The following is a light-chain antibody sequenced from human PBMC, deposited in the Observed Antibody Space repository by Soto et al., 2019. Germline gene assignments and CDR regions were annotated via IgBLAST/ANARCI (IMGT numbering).Light chain of an antibody. CDR2: GNR. Sequence: QSVLTQPPSVSGAPGQRVTISCTGNNSNLGAGYDVHWYQQLPGAAPKLVVFGNRNRPSGVPERFSGSKSGTSASLAITGLQAEDEADYFCQAYDYSLTAFVFGGGTKLTVL. V-gene: IGLV1-40*01. J-gene: IGLJ3*02. CDR3: QAYDYSLTAFV. CDR1: NSNLGAGYD.